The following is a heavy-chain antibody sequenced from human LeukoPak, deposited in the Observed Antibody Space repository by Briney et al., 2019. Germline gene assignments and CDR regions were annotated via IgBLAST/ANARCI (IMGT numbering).Heavy chain of an antibody. CDR1: GFTFSSYS. D-gene: IGHD6-13*01. Sequence: GGSLRLSCAASGFTFSSYSMNWVRQAAGKGGEGVPSIISSSTYIYYADSVKGRFTLSRDNAKNSLYLQMNRLRAEDTAVYYCARDADSSRWLGGFDYWGQGTLVTVSS. CDR2: IISSSTYI. CDR3: ARDADSSRWLGGFDY. J-gene: IGHJ4*02. V-gene: IGHV3-21*01.